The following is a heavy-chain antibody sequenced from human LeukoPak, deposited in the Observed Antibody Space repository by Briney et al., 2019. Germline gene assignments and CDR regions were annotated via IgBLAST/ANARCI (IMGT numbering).Heavy chain of an antibody. J-gene: IGHJ5*02. CDR1: GFTFSSHW. V-gene: IGHV3-74*01. CDR2: INTDGSNT. D-gene: IGHD4-17*01. CDR3: ARGVNGDSRFDP. Sequence: GGSLRLSCAASGFTFSSHWMHWVRQAPGKGLVWVSRINTDGSNTRYADSVKGRFTISRDNAKNTLYLQMNSLRAEDTAVYFCARGVNGDSRFDPWGQGTLVTVSS.